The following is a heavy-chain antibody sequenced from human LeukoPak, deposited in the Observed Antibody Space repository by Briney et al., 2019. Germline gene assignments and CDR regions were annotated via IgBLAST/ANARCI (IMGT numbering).Heavy chain of an antibody. CDR3: ARGATDLCLDY. J-gene: IGHJ4*02. V-gene: IGHV1-2*02. CDR2: INPNSGDT. Sequence: GASVKVPCKASGYTFTGYYMHWVRQAPGQGLEWMGWINPNSGDTNYAQKFQGRVTITRDTSISTAYMELSRLRSDDTAVYYCARGATDLCLDYWGQGTLVTVSS. CDR1: GYTFTGYY. D-gene: IGHD5-12*01.